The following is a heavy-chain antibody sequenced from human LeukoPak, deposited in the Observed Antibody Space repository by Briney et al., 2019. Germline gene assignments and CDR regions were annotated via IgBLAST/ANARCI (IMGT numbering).Heavy chain of an antibody. CDR2: ISGSGGST. CDR1: GFTFSKYA. D-gene: IGHD3-10*01. J-gene: IGHJ6*02. V-gene: IGHV3-23*01. Sequence: GGSLRLSCAASGFTFSKYAMTWVRQAPGQGLEWVSSISGSGGSTFSADSVKGRFTVSRDSSKNTLYLQMNSLRAEDTAVYYCAKTHDLTMAGGVRPFMDVWGQGTTVTVSS. CDR3: AKTHDLTMAGGVRPFMDV.